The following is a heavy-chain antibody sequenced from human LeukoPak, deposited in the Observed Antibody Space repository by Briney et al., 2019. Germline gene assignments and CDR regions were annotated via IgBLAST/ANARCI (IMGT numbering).Heavy chain of an antibody. J-gene: IGHJ4*02. CDR1: GGTFSSYA. CDR3: ARAEGQLWLGERGYYFDY. D-gene: IGHD5-18*01. V-gene: IGHV1-69*01. CDR2: IIPICGTA. Sequence: SVKVSCKASGGTFSSYAISWVRQAPGQGLEWMGGIIPICGTANYAQKLQGRVTITADESTSTAYMELSSLRSEDTAVYYCARAEGQLWLGERGYYFDYWGQGTLVTVSS.